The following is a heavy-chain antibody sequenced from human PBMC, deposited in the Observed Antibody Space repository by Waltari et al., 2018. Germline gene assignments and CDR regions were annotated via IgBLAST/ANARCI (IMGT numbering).Heavy chain of an antibody. Sequence: QVQLVESGGGVVQPGRSLRLSGAAAGFTFRSYAMHWVRQAPGKGREWVAVISYDGSNKSYADSVKGRFTISRDNSKNTLYLQMNSLRAEDTAVYYCARPSMAEGGFDYWGQGTLVTVSS. CDR1: GFTFRSYA. V-gene: IGHV3-30-3*01. J-gene: IGHJ4*02. D-gene: IGHD3-10*01. CDR2: ISYDGSNK. CDR3: ARPSMAEGGFDY.